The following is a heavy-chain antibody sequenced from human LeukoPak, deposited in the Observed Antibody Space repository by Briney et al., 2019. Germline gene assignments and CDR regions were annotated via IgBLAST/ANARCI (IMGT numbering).Heavy chain of an antibody. CDR2: ISAYNGNT. D-gene: IGHD3-22*01. J-gene: IGHJ4*02. Sequence: ASVKVSCKASGYTFTSYGISWVRQAPGQGLEWMGWISAYNGNTNYAQKLQGRVTMTTDTSTSTAYMELRSLRSDDTAVYYCARDRVYYYDSSGHLDWGQGTLVTVSS. CDR3: ARDRVYYYDSSGHLD. CDR1: GYTFTSYG. V-gene: IGHV1-18*01.